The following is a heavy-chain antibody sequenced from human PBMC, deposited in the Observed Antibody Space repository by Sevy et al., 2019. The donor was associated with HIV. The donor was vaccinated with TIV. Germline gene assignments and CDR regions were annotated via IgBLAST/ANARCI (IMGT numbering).Heavy chain of an antibody. D-gene: IGHD4-17*01. Sequence: SENLSLTCAVSGYSISSGYYWGWIRQPPGKGLEWIGSIYHSGSTYYNPSLKSRVTISVDTSKNQFSLKLSSVTAADTAVYYCARVGDYGELDYWGQGTLVTVSS. CDR3: ARVGDYGELDY. CDR2: IYHSGST. V-gene: IGHV4-38-2*01. CDR1: GYSISSGYY. J-gene: IGHJ4*02.